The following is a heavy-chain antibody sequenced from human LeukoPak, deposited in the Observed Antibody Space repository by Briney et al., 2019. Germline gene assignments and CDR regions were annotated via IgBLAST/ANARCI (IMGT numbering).Heavy chain of an antibody. Sequence: SETLSLTCTVSGGSISSSSYYWGWIRQPPGKGLEWIGSIYYSGSTYYNPSLKSRVTISVDTSKNQFSLKLSSVTAADTAVYYCARLYRYYGSGSYWKQDDYWGQGTLVTVSS. CDR2: IYYSGST. V-gene: IGHV4-39*01. J-gene: IGHJ4*02. CDR3: ARLYRYYGSGSYWKQDDY. CDR1: GGSISSSSYY. D-gene: IGHD3-10*01.